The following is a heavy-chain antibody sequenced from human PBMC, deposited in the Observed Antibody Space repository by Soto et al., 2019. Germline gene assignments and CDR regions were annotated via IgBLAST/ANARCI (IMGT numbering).Heavy chain of an antibody. Sequence: GASVKVSCKASGGTFSSYAISWVRQAPGQGLEWMGGIIPIFGTANYAQKFQGRVTITADESTSTAYMELSSLRSEDTAVYYCAVTVNTPYYSYGMDVWGQGTTVTVSS. CDR2: IIPIFGTA. J-gene: IGHJ6*02. V-gene: IGHV1-69*13. D-gene: IGHD4-17*01. CDR3: AVTVNTPYYSYGMDV. CDR1: GGTFSSYA.